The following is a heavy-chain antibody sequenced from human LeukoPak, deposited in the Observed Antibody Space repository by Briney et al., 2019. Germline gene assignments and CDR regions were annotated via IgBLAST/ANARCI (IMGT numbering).Heavy chain of an antibody. CDR2: ISYDGSNK. CDR3: ATPHYYDASGYYYGFDY. D-gene: IGHD3-22*01. V-gene: IGHV3-30-3*01. CDR1: GFTFSSYA. J-gene: IGHJ4*02. Sequence: PGGSLRLSCAASGFTFSSYAMHWVRQAPGKGLEWVAVISYDGSNKYYADSVKGRFTISRDNSNNTLYLQMSSLRDEDTAVYYCATPHYYDASGYYYGFDYWGQGTLVTVSS.